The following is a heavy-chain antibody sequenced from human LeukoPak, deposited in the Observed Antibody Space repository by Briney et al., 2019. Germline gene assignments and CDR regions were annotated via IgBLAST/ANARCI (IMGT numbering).Heavy chain of an antibody. CDR2: INHSGST. D-gene: IGHD3-10*01. Sequence: PSETLSLTCAVHGGSFSGYYWSWIRQPAGKGLEWIGEINHSGSTNYNPSLKSRVTISVDTSKNQFSLKLSSVTAADTAVYYCARGRGLRYFDYWGQGTLVTVSS. CDR1: GGSFSGYY. J-gene: IGHJ4*02. V-gene: IGHV4-34*01. CDR3: ARGRGLRYFDY.